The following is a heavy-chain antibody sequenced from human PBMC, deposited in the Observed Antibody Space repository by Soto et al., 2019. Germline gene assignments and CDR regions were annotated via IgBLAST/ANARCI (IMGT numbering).Heavy chain of an antibody. CDR1: GGTFSSYA. Sequence: SVKVSCKASGGTFSSYAISWVRQAPGQGLEWMGGIIPIFGTANYAQKFQGRVTITADQSTSTAYMELSRLRSEDTAVYYCARWGSCRARRSYRSDSYYNCMDVWGQGTTVTVS. CDR3: ARWGSCRARRSYRSDSYYNCMDV. D-gene: IGHD6-6*01. CDR2: IIPIFGTA. J-gene: IGHJ6*02. V-gene: IGHV1-69*13.